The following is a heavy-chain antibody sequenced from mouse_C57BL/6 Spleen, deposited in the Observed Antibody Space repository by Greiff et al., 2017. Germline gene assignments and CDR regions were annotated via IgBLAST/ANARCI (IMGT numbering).Heavy chain of an antibody. CDR2: IRLKSDNYGT. CDR1: GFTFSNYW. V-gene: IGHV6-3*01. Sequence: DVQLVESGGGLVQPGGSMKLSCVASGFTFSNYWMNWVRQSPEKGLEWVAQIRLKSDNYGTHYAESVKGRFTISRDDSKSSVYLQMNNLRAEDTGIYYCTGDSYDYGQGYWGQGTLVTVSA. D-gene: IGHD2-4*01. CDR3: TGDSYDYGQGY. J-gene: IGHJ3*01.